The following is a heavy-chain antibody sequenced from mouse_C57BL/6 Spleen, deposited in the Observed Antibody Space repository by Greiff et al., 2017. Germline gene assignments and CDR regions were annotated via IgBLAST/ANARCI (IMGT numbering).Heavy chain of an antibody. CDR3: ERFPSTVVATDWDCDV. CDR1: GYAFSSSW. V-gene: IGHV1-82*01. D-gene: IGHD1-1*01. J-gene: IGHJ1*03. CDR2: IYPGDGDT. Sequence: QVQLQQSGPELVKPGASVKISCKASGYAFSSSWMNWVKQRPGKGLEWIGRIYPGDGDTNYNGKFKGKATLTADKSSSTAYMQLSSLTSEDSAVYLRERFPSTVVATDWDCDVWGTGTTVTVSS.